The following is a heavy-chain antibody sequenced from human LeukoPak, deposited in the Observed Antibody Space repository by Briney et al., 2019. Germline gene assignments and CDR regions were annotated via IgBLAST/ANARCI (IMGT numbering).Heavy chain of an antibody. V-gene: IGHV4-61*02. J-gene: IGHJ4*02. CDR1: GVSISSRGYY. CDR2: IYTSGST. CDR3: ARGTGRLGGSHDY. D-gene: IGHD1-26*01. Sequence: PSETLSLTCTVSGVSISSRGYYWSWIRQPPGKGLEWIGRIYTSGSTNYNPSLKSRVTISVDTSKNQFSLKLSSVTAADTAVYYCARGTGRLGGSHDYWGQGTLVTVSS.